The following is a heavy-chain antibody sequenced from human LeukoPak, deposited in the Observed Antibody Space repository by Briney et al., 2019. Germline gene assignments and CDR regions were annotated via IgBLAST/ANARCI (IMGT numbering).Heavy chain of an antibody. CDR3: AKGAPTYYYDSSGYYSFDY. D-gene: IGHD3-22*01. J-gene: IGHJ4*02. CDR2: IRYDGSNK. Sequence: TRGSLRLSCTASGFTFSSYGMHWVRQAPGKGLEWVAFIRYDGSNKYYADSVKGRFTISRDNSKNTLYLQMNSLRAEDTAVYYCAKGAPTYYYDSSGYYSFDYWGQGTLVTVSS. V-gene: IGHV3-30*02. CDR1: GFTFSSYG.